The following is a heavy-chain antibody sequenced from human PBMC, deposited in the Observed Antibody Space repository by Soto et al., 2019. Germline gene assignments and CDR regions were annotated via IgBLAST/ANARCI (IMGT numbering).Heavy chain of an antibody. CDR1: GGSISNHY. CDR2: LYYNGHT. CDR3: ARANWYSEY. D-gene: IGHD7-27*01. V-gene: IGHV4-59*11. Sequence: QVQLQESGPGLVKPSETLSLTCTVSGGSISNHYWSWIRQPPGKGLEWIGYLYYNGHTNYNPSLKSRVTMSVDTSKNQSSLKLSSVTAADTAVYYCARANWYSEYWGQGTLVTVSS. J-gene: IGHJ1*01.